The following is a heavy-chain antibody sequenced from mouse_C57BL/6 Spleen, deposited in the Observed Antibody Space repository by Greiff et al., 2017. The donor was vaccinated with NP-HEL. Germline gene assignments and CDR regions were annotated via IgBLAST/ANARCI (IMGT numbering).Heavy chain of an antibody. J-gene: IGHJ2*01. V-gene: IGHV1-82*01. CDR2: IYPGDGDT. CDR3: ARSPFITTVGATDY. CDR1: GYAFSSSW. D-gene: IGHD1-1*01. Sequence: VQLQQSGPELVKPGASVKISCKASGYAFSSSWMNWVKQRPGKGLEWIGRIYPGDGDTNYNGKFKGKATLTADNSSSTAYMQLSSLTSEDSAVYFYARSPFITTVGATDYWGQGTTLTVSS.